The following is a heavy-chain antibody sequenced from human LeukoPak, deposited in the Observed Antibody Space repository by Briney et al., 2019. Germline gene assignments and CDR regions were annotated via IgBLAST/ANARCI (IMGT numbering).Heavy chain of an antibody. J-gene: IGHJ4*02. CDR2: ISWNSGSI. D-gene: IGHD6-19*01. Sequence: GGSLRLSCAASGFTFDDYAMHWVRQAPGKGLEWVSGISWNSGSIGYADSVKGRFTISRDNAKNSLYLQMNSLRAEDTALYYCAKARGIAVAGLDYWGQGTLVTVSS. CDR1: GFTFDDYA. CDR3: AKARGIAVAGLDY. V-gene: IGHV3-9*01.